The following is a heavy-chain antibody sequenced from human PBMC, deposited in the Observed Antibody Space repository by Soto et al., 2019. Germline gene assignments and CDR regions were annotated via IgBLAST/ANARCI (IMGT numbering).Heavy chain of an antibody. J-gene: IGHJ4*02. CDR1: GYTFTSYG. V-gene: IGHV1-18*01. D-gene: IGHD3-22*01. CDR2: ISAYNGNT. CDR3: ARVRRVGSSSDPLGY. Sequence: ASVKVSCKASGYTFTSYGISWVRQAPGQGLEWMGWISAYNGNTNYAQKLQGRVTMTTDTSTSTAYMELRSLRSDDTAVYYCARVRRVGSSSDPLGYWGQGTLVTVSS.